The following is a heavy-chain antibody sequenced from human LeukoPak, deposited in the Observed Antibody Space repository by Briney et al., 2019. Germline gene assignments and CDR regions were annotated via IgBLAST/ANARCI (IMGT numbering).Heavy chain of an antibody. V-gene: IGHV4-4*02. D-gene: IGHD3-22*01. J-gene: IGHJ4*02. CDR3: ATYYDRSGYKWDY. Sequence: SGTLSLTCAVSGGSISNSNWWSWVRQSPGKGLEWIGEIHHGGSTTYNPSLKSRVTISLDESKNQFSLKLNSVTAADTAMYYCATYYDRSGYKWDYWGQGTLVTVSS. CDR2: IHHGGST. CDR1: GGSISNSNW.